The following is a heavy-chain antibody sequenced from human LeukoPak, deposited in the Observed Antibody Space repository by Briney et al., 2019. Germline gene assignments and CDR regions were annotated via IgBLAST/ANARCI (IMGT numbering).Heavy chain of an antibody. Sequence: QTGGSLRLSCAASGFTFSGYAMNWVRQAPGKGLEWVSHIYSSDTTYADSVKGRFTISRDNAKNSLYLQMNSLRDEDTAVYYCARDLHYAFDIWGQGTMVTASS. CDR1: GFTFSGYA. CDR3: ARDLHYAFDI. D-gene: IGHD3-10*01. J-gene: IGHJ3*02. V-gene: IGHV3-48*02. CDR2: IYSSDTT.